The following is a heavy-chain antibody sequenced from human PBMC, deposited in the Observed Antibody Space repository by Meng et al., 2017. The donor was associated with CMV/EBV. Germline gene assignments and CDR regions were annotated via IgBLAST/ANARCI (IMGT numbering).Heavy chain of an antibody. Sequence: QVQLQKSGPGLVKPSQTLSLTCTFSGATISSGDYYWSWIRQPPGKGLEWIGYIYYSGSTYYNPSLYIRVTISVDTAKNQFSLKLSSVTAADTAVYYCATLGLLLWFGFDPWGQGTLVTVSS. CDR1: GATISSGDYY. J-gene: IGHJ5*02. V-gene: IGHV4-30-4*01. CDR3: ATLGLLLWFGFDP. CDR2: IYYSGST. D-gene: IGHD3-10*01.